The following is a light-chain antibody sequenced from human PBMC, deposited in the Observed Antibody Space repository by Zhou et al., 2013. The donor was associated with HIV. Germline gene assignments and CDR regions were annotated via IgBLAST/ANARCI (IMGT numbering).Light chain of an antibody. V-gene: IGKV2-28*01. CDR3: MQALQTPRT. Sequence: EIVMTQTPLSLSVTPGQPASISCKSSQSLLYSDGKTYLYWYLQKPGQSPQLLIYLGSNRASGVPDRFSGSGSGTDFTLKISRVEAEDVGVYYCMQALQTPRTFGQGPSWRSN. CDR2: LGS. CDR1: QSLLYSDGKTY. J-gene: IGKJ2*02.